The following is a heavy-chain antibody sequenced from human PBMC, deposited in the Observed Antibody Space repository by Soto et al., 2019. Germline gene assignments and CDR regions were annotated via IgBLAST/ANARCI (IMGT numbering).Heavy chain of an antibody. V-gene: IGHV3-64*01. CDR1: GFTFSSYA. Sequence: GGSLRLSCAASGFTFSSYAMYWVRQAPGKGLEYVSAISSNGGSTYYANSVKGRFTISRDNSKNTLYLQMGSLRAEAMAVCYCARDTVYGGYCTNGVCYNYYYYYYMDVWGKGTTVTVSS. CDR2: ISSNGGST. CDR3: ARDTVYGGYCTNGVCYNYYYYYYMDV. J-gene: IGHJ6*03. D-gene: IGHD2-8*01.